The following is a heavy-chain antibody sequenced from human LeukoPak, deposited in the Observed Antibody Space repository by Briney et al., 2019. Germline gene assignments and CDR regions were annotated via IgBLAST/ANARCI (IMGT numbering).Heavy chain of an antibody. CDR3: ARLGCSSTSCYWPEVHLKVLDY. J-gene: IGHJ4*02. D-gene: IGHD2-2*01. CDR2: IYPGVSDT. CDR1: GYSFTSYW. V-gene: IGHV5-51*01. Sequence: GESLKISCKGSGYSFTSYWIGWVRQMPGKGLEWMGIIYPGVSDTRYSPSFQGQATISADKSISTAYLQWSSLKASDTAMYYCARLGCSSTSCYWPEVHLKVLDYWGQGTLVTVSS.